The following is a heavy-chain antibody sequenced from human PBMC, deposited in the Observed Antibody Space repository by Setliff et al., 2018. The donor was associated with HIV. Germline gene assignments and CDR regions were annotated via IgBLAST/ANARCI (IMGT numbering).Heavy chain of an antibody. V-gene: IGHV3-21*01. J-gene: IGHJ4*01. CDR3: VTDRDGYNH. CDR1: GFDFTSYT. D-gene: IGHD5-12*01. Sequence: GGSLSLSCAASGFDFTSYTMTWVRQAPGKGLEWVASISPGGSFMYYGDSIQGRFTISRDDAKSSLYLQMNSLKVEDTATYFCVTDRDGYNHWGHGTLVTVSS. CDR2: ISPGGSFM.